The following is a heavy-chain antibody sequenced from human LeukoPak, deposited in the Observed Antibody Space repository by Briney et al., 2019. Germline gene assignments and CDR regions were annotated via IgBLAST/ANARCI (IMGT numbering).Heavy chain of an antibody. CDR3: ARRFDS. J-gene: IGHJ4*02. V-gene: IGHV4-59*01. CDR2: IYYSGST. Sequence: PSETLSLTCTVSGDSITNNYHWSWIRQPPGMGLEFIGYIYYSGSTNYNPSPKSRVTISMDTSKNQFSLRLTSVTAADTAVYYCARRFDSWGQGTLVTVSS. CDR1: GDSITNNYH.